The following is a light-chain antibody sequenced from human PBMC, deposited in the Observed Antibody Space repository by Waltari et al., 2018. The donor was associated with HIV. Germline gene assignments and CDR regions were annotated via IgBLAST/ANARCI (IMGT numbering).Light chain of an antibody. CDR1: SSAIGVYDS. J-gene: IGLJ2*01. CDR2: EDK. V-gene: IGLV2-14*01. Sequence: QSALTQPASVSGSPGQSLTISCTGTSSAIGVYDSVSWYQQHPGKGPKLISYEDKHRPSGDSKRFAGSKSGNTASLSISGLQAEDEADYHCSSYTTTSFLIFGGGTKLTVL. CDR3: SSYTTTSFLI.